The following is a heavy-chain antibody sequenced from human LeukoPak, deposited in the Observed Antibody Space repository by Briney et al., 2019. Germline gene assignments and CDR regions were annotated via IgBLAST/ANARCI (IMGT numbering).Heavy chain of an antibody. D-gene: IGHD1-26*01. CDR3: ARALGEPEGY. CDR2: INHSGST. J-gene: IGHJ4*02. Sequence: SETLSLTCAVYGGSFSGYYWSWIRRPPGKGLEWIGEINHSGSTNYNPSLKSRGTISVDTYKNQFSLKLSSVTAADTAVYYCARALGEPEGYWGQGTLVTVSS. V-gene: IGHV4-34*01. CDR1: GGSFSGYY.